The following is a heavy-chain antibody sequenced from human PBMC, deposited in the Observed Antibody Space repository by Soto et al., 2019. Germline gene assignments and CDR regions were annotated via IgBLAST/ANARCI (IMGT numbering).Heavy chain of an antibody. V-gene: IGHV4-31*03. J-gene: IGHJ4*02. CDR2: IYYTGST. D-gene: IGHD5-12*01. Sequence: PSETLSLTCTVSGGSIRSGGYYWGWIRQHPGKGLESIGYIYYTGSTSYNPSLESRTTLSVDTSKNQFSLRLTSLTAADTAVYFCALILWSGYVFADYWGQGTLVTVSS. CDR3: ALILWSGYVFADY. CDR1: GGSIRSGGYY.